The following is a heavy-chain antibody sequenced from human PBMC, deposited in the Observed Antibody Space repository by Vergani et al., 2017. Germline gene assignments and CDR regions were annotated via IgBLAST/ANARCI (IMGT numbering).Heavy chain of an antibody. V-gene: IGHV3-23*01. D-gene: IGHD5-24*01. CDR2: IKNTGDST. CDR3: GRGSDNYN. J-gene: IGHJ4*02. Sequence: EVQLLQSEGAVVQPGGSLRLSCVASGFTFSSHAMSGVRQGHGQGLEWVSIIKNTGDSTHYAYSVKGRFTISRDNSNNTVYLQMNSLRVEDTAVYYCGRGSDNYNWGQGTLVTVSS. CDR1: GFTFSSHA.